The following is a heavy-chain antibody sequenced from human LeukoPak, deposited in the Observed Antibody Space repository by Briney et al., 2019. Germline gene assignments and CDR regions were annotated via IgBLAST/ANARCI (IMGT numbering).Heavy chain of an antibody. CDR2: ISAYNGNT. V-gene: IGHV1-18*01. CDR3: AREPLHEDFWSGLHNWFDP. CDR1: GYTFTSYG. D-gene: IGHD3-3*01. Sequence: ASVKVSCKASGYTFTSYGISWVRQAPGQGLERMGWISAYNGNTNYAQKLQGRVTMTTDTSTSTAYVELRSLRSDDTAVYYCAREPLHEDFWSGLHNWFDPWGQGTLVTVSS. J-gene: IGHJ5*02.